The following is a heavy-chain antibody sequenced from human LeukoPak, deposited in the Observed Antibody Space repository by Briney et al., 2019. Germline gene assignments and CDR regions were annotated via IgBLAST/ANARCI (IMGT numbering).Heavy chain of an antibody. CDR2: IYSGGSGST. V-gene: IGHV3-53*01. J-gene: IGHJ4*02. CDR3: AHRKATSRAHDY. D-gene: IGHD2-2*01. CDR1: GFTVSSSY. Sequence: PGGSLRLSCAASGFTVSSSYMSWVRQAPGKGLEWVSVIYSGGSGSTYYADSVKGRFTISRDNSKNTLNLQMNSLRAEDTAVYYCAHRKATSRAHDYWGQGTLVTVSS.